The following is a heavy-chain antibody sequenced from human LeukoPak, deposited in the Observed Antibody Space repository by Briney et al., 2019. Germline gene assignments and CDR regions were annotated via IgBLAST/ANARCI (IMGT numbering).Heavy chain of an antibody. Sequence: ASVKVSCKASGYTFPSYFMHWVRQAPGQGLEWMGIINPTGGSTTYAQKFQGRVTMTRDTSISTAYMELSRLRSDDTAVYYCARGSQTQGYYDSSGFSGYFQHWGQGTLVTVSS. D-gene: IGHD3-22*01. CDR1: GYTFPSYF. V-gene: IGHV1-46*01. CDR2: INPTGGST. CDR3: ARGSQTQGYYDSSGFSGYFQH. J-gene: IGHJ1*01.